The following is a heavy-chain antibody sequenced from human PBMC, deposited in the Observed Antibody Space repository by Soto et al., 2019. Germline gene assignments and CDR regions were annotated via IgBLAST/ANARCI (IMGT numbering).Heavy chain of an antibody. CDR1: GGSISSGGYS. CDR2: ISQSGST. J-gene: IGHJ3*02. V-gene: IGHV4-30-2*01. D-gene: IGHD3-3*01. Sequence: QLQLQESGSRLVKPSQTLSLTCAVSGGSISSGGYSWSWIRQPPGKGLEWIGYISQSGSTYYNPSLKSRVTISADGSKNQFSLKVTSVTAADTAVYYCAREGPIFGVNAFDIWGQGTMVTVSS. CDR3: AREGPIFGVNAFDI.